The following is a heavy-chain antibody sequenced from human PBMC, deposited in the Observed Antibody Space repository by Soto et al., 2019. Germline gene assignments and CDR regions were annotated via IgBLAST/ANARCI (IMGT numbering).Heavy chain of an antibody. CDR2: VHPSVST. D-gene: IGHD5-18*01. J-gene: IGHJ6*02. CDR3: ARGKPSGYRFGPRNFFYYGLDV. V-gene: IGHV4-34*01. Sequence: PSETRSLPCAVFSTSFGNHYWAWIRQSPDKGLGWIGEVHPSVSTDYNPALKSRFTLSLDTSENQSSLKVASVTAAETAVYFCARGKPSGYRFGPRNFFYYGLDVWGPGTTVTVSS. CDR1: STSFGNHY.